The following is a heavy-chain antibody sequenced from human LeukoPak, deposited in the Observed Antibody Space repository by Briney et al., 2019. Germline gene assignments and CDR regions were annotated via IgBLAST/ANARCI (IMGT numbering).Heavy chain of an antibody. J-gene: IGHJ4*02. D-gene: IGHD3-10*01. CDR3: TTVAMVRGVIVN. V-gene: IGHV3-15*01. Sequence: PGGSLRLSCAASGLTFSNAWMSWVRQAPGKGLEWVGRIKSKTDGGTTDYAAPVKGRFTISRDDSKNTLYLQMNSLKTEDTAVYYCTTVAMVRGVIVNWGQGTLVTVSS. CDR1: GLTFSNAW. CDR2: IKSKTDGGTT.